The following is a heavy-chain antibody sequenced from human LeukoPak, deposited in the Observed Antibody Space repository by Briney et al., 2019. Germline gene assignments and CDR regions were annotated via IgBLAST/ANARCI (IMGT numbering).Heavy chain of an antibody. D-gene: IGHD6-19*01. J-gene: IGHJ4*02. CDR3: ARPYTSGWHRLFDS. CDR1: GYTFTSYD. V-gene: IGHV1-8*01. Sequence: GASVKVSCKASGYTFTSYDINWVRQATGQGLEWMGWMNPNSGNTGYAQKFQGRVTMIRNTSISTAYMELSSLRSEDTAVYYCARPYTSGWHRLFDSWGQGTLVTVSS. CDR2: MNPNSGNT.